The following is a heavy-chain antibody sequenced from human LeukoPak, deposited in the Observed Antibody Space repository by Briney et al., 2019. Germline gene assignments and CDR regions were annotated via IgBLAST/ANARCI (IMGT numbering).Heavy chain of an antibody. V-gene: IGHV4-34*01. CDR3: ARHSPEVVPAAILHWFDP. D-gene: IGHD2-2*01. Sequence: PSETLSLTCAVYGGSFSGYYWSWIRQPPGKGLEWIGEINHSGSTNYNPSLKSRVTISVDTSKNQFSLKLSSVTAADTAVYYCARHSPEVVPAAILHWFDPWGQGTLATVSS. J-gene: IGHJ5*02. CDR1: GGSFSGYY. CDR2: INHSGST.